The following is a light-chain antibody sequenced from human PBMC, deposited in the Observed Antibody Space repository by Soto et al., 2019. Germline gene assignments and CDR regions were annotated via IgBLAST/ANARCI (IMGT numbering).Light chain of an antibody. J-gene: IGKJ5*01. CDR1: QGISTY. CDR3: QQYKSYPIT. CDR2: AAS. Sequence: DIQMTQSPSSLSASVGDRVTITCRASQGISTYLAWFQHKPGKAPKSLIYAASSLHSGVPSKFSGSGSGTDFTLTISSLQPEDFATYYCQQYKSYPITFGQGTRLEIK. V-gene: IGKV1-16*02.